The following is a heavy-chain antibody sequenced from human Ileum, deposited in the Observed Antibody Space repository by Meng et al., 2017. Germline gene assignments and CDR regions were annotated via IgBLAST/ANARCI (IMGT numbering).Heavy chain of an antibody. CDR3: ATRHLGY. Sequence: VQLVESGGGWVQPGSSLRLSCAASGFTFSRHGIHWVRQAPGKGLEWVSSISESGGSTHYAESVTGRFTISRDNSKNTVWLQMNSLRADDTAVYYCATRHLGYWGQGTLVTVSS. CDR2: ISESGGST. V-gene: IGHV3-23*04. CDR1: GFTFSRHG. J-gene: IGHJ4*02.